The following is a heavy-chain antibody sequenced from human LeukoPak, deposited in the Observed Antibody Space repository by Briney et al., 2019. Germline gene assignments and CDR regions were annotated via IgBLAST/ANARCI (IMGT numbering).Heavy chain of an antibody. V-gene: IGHV4-39*07. Sequence: SQTLSLTCTVSGGSISSSSYYWGWIRQPPGKGLEWIGSIYYSGSTYYNPSLKSRVTISEDTSKNQFSLKLSSVTAADTAVYYCARGRLLWFGEHRAAFDIWGQGTMVTVSS. CDR3: ARGRLLWFGEHRAAFDI. J-gene: IGHJ3*02. D-gene: IGHD3-10*01. CDR1: GGSISSSSYY. CDR2: IYYSGST.